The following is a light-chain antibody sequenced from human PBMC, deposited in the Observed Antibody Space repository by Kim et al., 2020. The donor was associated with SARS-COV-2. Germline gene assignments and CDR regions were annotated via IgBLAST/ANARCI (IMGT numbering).Light chain of an antibody. CDR2: SND. V-gene: IGLV1-44*01. CDR1: ISNIGSNV. J-gene: IGLJ3*02. CDR3: AAWDDSLKGSV. Sequence: GQRVTISCSGSISNIGSNVVNWYQQLPGTAPKLLMYSNDYRPSGVPDRFSGSKSGTSASLAISGLQSEDKADYYCAAWDDSLKGSVFGGGTQLTVL.